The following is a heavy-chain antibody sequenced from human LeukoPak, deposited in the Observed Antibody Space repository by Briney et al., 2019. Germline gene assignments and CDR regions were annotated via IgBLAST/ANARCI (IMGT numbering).Heavy chain of an antibody. Sequence: ASVKVSCKASGYTFTSYAMHWVRQAPGQRLEWMGWINAGNGNTKYSQEFQGRVTITRDTSASTAYMELSSLRSEDMAVYYCARGGYYGSGSYYDYWGQGTLVTVSS. J-gene: IGHJ4*02. CDR3: ARGGYYGSGSYYDY. CDR1: GYTFTSYA. D-gene: IGHD3-10*01. CDR2: INAGNGNT. V-gene: IGHV1-3*03.